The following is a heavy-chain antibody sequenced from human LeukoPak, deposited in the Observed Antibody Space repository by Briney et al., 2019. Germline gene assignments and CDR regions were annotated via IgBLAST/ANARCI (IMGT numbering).Heavy chain of an antibody. CDR3: ARDANRGYSYGYFDY. CDR1: GYTFTSYY. D-gene: IGHD5-18*01. V-gene: IGHV1-46*01. CDR2: INPSGGST. Sequence: GASVKVSCKASGYTFTSYYMHWVRQAPGQGLEWMGIINPSGGSTSYAQNFPGRVTMTRDTSTSTVYMELSSLRSEDTAVYYCARDANRGYSYGYFDYWGQGTLVTVSS. J-gene: IGHJ4*02.